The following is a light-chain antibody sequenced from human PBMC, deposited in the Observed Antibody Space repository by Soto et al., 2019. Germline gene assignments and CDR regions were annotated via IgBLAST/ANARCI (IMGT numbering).Light chain of an antibody. J-gene: IGKJ1*01. CDR3: QQYVSSVT. CDR2: GAS. CDR1: QSVDSSF. V-gene: IGKV3-20*01. Sequence: EIVLTQSPGSLSLSPGERATLSCRASQSVDSSFFAWYQQIPGQAPRLLIYGASNRSTGIPDRFSGRGSGTDFTLTITGLEPEDFAVYYCQQYVSSVTFGQGTKVEIK.